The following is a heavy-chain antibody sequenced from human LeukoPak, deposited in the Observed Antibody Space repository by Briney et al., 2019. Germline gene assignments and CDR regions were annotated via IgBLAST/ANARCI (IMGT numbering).Heavy chain of an antibody. J-gene: IGHJ5*02. CDR3: ARVGAAAGRLPNNWFDP. V-gene: IGHV3-30*01. CDR2: ISYDGSNK. D-gene: IGHD6-13*01. Sequence: GGSLRLSCAASGFTFSSYAMHWVRQAPGKGLEWVAVISYDGSNKYYADSVKGRFTISRDNSKNTLYLQMNSLRAEDTAAYYCARVGAAAGRLPNNWFDPWGQGTLVTVSS. CDR1: GFTFSSYA.